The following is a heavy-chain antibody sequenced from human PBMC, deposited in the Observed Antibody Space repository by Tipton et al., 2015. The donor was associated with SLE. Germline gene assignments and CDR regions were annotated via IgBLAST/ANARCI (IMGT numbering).Heavy chain of an antibody. J-gene: IGHJ4*02. V-gene: IGHV4-39*07. CDR1: GDSISSSSYY. CDR3: ASVDDTVTTHFEH. Sequence: TLSLTCTVSGDSISSSSYYWGWLRPSPGKGLGWIGTIYYTGTTYYSPSLNNRVSISVDTSNSQFSLKLSSVTAADTAIYYCASVDDTVTTHFEHWGQGTLVTVSS. CDR2: IYYTGTT. D-gene: IGHD4-17*01.